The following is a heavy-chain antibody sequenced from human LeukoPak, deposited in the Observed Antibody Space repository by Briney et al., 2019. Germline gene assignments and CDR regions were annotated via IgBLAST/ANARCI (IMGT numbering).Heavy chain of an antibody. J-gene: IGHJ5*02. D-gene: IGHD2-2*01. CDR3: ARTLGYCSSTSCYARYNWFDP. CDR1: GGTFSSYA. Sequence: SVKVSCKASGGTFSSYAISWVRQAPGQGLEWMGGIIPIFGTANYAQKFQGRVTITADESTSTAYMELSSLRSEDKAVYYCARTLGYCSSTSCYARYNWFDPWGQGTLVTVSS. CDR2: IIPIFGTA. V-gene: IGHV1-69*01.